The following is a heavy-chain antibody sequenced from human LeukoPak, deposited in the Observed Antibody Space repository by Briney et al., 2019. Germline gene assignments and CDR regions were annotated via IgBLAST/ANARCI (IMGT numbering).Heavy chain of an antibody. D-gene: IGHD6-13*01. V-gene: IGHV3-30*04. CDR2: ISYDGSNK. CDR1: GFTFSSYA. Sequence: GGSLRLSCAASGFTFSSYAMHWVRQAPGKGLEWVAVISYDGSNKYYADSVKGRFTISRDNSKNTLYLQMNSLRAEDTAVYYCARVGGIAVAVGAFDIWGQGTMVTVSS. CDR3: ARVGGIAVAVGAFDI. J-gene: IGHJ3*02.